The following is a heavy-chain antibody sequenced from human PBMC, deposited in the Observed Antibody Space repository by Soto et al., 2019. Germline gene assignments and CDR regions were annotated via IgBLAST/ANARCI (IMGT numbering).Heavy chain of an antibody. J-gene: IGHJ2*01. D-gene: IGHD1-26*01. CDR2: IFHSGST. CDR3: AREGGSGSPAWYFNV. CDR1: GGSISSGGYS. V-gene: IGHV4-30-2*01. Sequence: QLQLQESGSGLVKPSQTLSLTCAVSGGSISSGGYSWSWLRQPPGKGLEWIGYIFHSGSTYYNPSLRVRVTRSVDGSKNHFSLELSSVTAADTAVYYCAREGGSGSPAWYFNVWGRGTLVTVSS.